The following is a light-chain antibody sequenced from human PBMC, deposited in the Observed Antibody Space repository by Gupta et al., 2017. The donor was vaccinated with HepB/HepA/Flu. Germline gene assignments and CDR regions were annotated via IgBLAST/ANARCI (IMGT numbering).Light chain of an antibody. CDR3: QSYDSSLSGLYV. CDR2: GNS. Sequence: QSVVTEPTAGAGAPGHRVTISCTGRSSNIGAGYALHWYQQLPGTAPKLLIYGNSNRPSGVPDRFSGSKSGTSASLAITGLQAEDEADYYCQSYDSSLSGLYVFGTGTKVTVL. CDR1: SSNIGAGYA. V-gene: IGLV1-40*01. J-gene: IGLJ1*01.